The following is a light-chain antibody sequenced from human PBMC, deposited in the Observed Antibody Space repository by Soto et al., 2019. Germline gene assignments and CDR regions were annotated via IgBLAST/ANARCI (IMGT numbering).Light chain of an antibody. J-gene: IGKJ1*01. CDR3: QQYNSYSTT. Sequence: DIQMTQSPSTLSASVGDRVTITCRASQSISSWLAWYQQKPGKAPKLLIYDASSLESGVPSRFSDSGSGTGFTLTISSLQPDDFATYYCQQYNSYSTTFGQGTKVDIK. V-gene: IGKV1-5*01. CDR2: DAS. CDR1: QSISSW.